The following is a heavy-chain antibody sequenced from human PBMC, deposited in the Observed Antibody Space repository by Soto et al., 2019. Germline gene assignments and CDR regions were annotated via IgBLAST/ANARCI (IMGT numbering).Heavy chain of an antibody. D-gene: IGHD4-17*01. CDR2: ISAGGGST. CDR3: AKDPNGDYVGDFEF. CDR1: GFTFNNYA. J-gene: IGHJ3*01. Sequence: EVQLLESGGGLVQPGGSLRLSCAASGFTFNNYAMSWVRQAPGKGLEWVSGISAGGGSTYYADSVKGRFTVSRDSSKNTLSLQMNSLRAEDTAVYSCAKDPNGDYVGDFEFWGPGTMVTVSS. V-gene: IGHV3-23*01.